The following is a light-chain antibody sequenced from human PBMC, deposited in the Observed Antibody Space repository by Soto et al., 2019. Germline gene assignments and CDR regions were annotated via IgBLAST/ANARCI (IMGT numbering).Light chain of an antibody. CDR2: SNN. J-gene: IGLJ1*01. Sequence: QSVLTQPPSASGTPGQRVTISCSGSFSNIGSNPVNWYQQLPGTAPKLLIYSNNQRPSGVPDRFSGSKSGTSASLAISGLQSEDEADYYCAAWDGSLKAYVFGTGTKVTVL. CDR1: FSNIGSNP. CDR3: AAWDGSLKAYV. V-gene: IGLV1-44*01.